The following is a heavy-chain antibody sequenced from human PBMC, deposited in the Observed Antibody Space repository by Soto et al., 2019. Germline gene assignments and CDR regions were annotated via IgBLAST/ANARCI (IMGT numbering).Heavy chain of an antibody. V-gene: IGHV3-74*01. CDR2: IYNDGTYS. CDR1: GFIFKMYW. D-gene: IGHD3-10*01. J-gene: IGHJ4*02. Sequence: EVQLVESGGGLVPPGGSVRLSCAASGFIFKMYWMHLVRQSPGKGLVWISRIYNDGTYSDYADSVRGRFTISRDNVNDTLYLQMNNLRAEDSGLYYWTRGPRPTSTGTGAYWGQGTQVTVSS. CDR3: TRGPRPTSTGTGAY.